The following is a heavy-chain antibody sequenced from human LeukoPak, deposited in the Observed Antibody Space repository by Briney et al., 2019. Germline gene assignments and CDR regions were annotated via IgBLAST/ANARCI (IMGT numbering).Heavy chain of an antibody. J-gene: IGHJ5*02. D-gene: IGHD5-24*01. CDR1: GFTFDDYA. V-gene: IGHV3-9*01. CDR3: AKGSEMATIFSWFDP. Sequence: PGGSLRLSCAASGFTFDDYAMHWVRHAPGKGLEWVSGISWNSGSIGYADSVKGRFTISRDNAKNSLYLQMNSLRAEDTALYYCAKGSEMATIFSWFDPWGQGTLVTVSS. CDR2: ISWNSGSI.